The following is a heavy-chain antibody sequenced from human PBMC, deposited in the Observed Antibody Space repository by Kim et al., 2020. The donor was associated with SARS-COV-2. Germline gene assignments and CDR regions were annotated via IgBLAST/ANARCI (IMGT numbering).Heavy chain of an antibody. V-gene: IGHV1-69*01. CDR3: ATGKVPAVNNWFDP. J-gene: IGHJ5*02. D-gene: IGHD2-2*01. Sequence: AQKFQGRVTITADESTSTAYMELSSLRSEDTAVYYCATGKVPAVNNWFDPWGQGTLVTVSS.